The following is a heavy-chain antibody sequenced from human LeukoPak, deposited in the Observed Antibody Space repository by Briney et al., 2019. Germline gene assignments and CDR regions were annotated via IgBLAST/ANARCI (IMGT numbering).Heavy chain of an antibody. Sequence: PGGSLRLSCAASGFTFSSYGMHWVRQAPGKGLEWVAFIRYDGSNKYYAEFVKGRFTISRDNSKNTLYLQMNSLRAEDTAVYYCAKDQETYYYGSGSYYGAYDYWGQGTLVTVSS. CDR2: IRYDGSNK. CDR1: GFTFSSYG. J-gene: IGHJ4*02. CDR3: AKDQETYYYGSGSYYGAYDY. D-gene: IGHD3-10*01. V-gene: IGHV3-30*02.